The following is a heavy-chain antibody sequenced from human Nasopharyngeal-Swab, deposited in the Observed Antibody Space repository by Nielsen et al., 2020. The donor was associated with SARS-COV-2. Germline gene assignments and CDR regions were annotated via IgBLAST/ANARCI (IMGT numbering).Heavy chain of an antibody. CDR2: IYPGDSDT. J-gene: IGHJ3*02. Sequence: GESLKISCKGSGYSFTSYWIGWVRQMPGKGLEWMGIIYPGDSDTRYSPFFQGQVTISADKSISTAYLQWSSLKASDTAMYYCATAEGLSTVTTGIAFDIWGQGTMVTASS. V-gene: IGHV5-51*01. D-gene: IGHD4-17*01. CDR1: GYSFTSYW. CDR3: ATAEGLSTVTTGIAFDI.